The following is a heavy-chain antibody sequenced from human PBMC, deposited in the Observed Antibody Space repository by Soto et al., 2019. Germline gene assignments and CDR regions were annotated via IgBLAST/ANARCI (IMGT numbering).Heavy chain of an antibody. CDR2: IIPIFGTA. V-gene: IGHV1-69*06. D-gene: IGHD3-16*02. Sequence: QVQLVPSGAEVNKPGSSVKVSCKASGGTFSSYAISWVRQAPGQGLEWMGGIIPIFGTANYAQKFQGRVTITADKSTSTAYMELSSLRSEDTAVYYCAVMITFGGVIAYYYGMDVWGQGTTVTVSS. J-gene: IGHJ6*02. CDR3: AVMITFGGVIAYYYGMDV. CDR1: GGTFSSYA.